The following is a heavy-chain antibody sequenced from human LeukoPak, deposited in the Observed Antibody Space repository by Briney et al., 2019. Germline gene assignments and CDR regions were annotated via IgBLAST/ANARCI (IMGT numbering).Heavy chain of an antibody. V-gene: IGHV4-30-2*01. CDR2: IFHSGST. Sequence: SQTLSLTCAVSGGSISSGGYSWSWIRQPPGKGLEWIGYIFHSGSTYYNPSLKSRVTISVDRSKNQFSLKLSSVTAADTAVYYYARERKAAPPDYWGQGTLVTASS. CDR3: ARERKAAPPDY. J-gene: IGHJ4*02. CDR1: GGSISSGGYS. D-gene: IGHD6-13*01.